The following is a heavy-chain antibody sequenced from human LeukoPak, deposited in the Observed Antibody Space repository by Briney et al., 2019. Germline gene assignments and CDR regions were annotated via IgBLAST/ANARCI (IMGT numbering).Heavy chain of an antibody. Sequence: GSSVKVSCKASGGTFSSYAISWVRQAPGQGLEWMGRIIPILGIANYAQKFQGRVTITADKSTSTAYMELSSLRSEDTAVYYCARVGEYYYDSSGFREGAFDIWGQGTMVTVSS. J-gene: IGHJ3*02. V-gene: IGHV1-69*04. CDR3: ARVGEYYYDSSGFREGAFDI. CDR2: IIPILGIA. CDR1: GGTFSSYA. D-gene: IGHD3-22*01.